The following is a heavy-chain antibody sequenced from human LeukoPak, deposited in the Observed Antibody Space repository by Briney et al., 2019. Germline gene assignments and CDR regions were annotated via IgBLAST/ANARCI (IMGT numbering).Heavy chain of an antibody. J-gene: IGHJ5*02. CDR3: ARDLGDYLNWFDP. CDR2: INPNSGGT. CDR1: GYTFTGYY. V-gene: IGHV1-2*02. Sequence: ASVKVSCKASGYTFTGYYMHWVRQAPGQGLEWMGWINPNSGGTNYAQKFQGRVTMTRDTSISTAYMELSRLRSDDTAVYYCARDLGDYLNWFDPWGQGTLVTVSS. D-gene: IGHD4-17*01.